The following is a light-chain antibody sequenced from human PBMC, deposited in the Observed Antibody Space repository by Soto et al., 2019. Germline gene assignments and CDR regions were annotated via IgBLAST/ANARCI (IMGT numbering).Light chain of an antibody. V-gene: IGKV3-20*01. CDR1: QSVSSSY. CDR3: QQYCSSPPMYT. J-gene: IGKJ2*01. CDR2: GAS. Sequence: EIVLTQSPGTLSLSPGERATLSCRASQSVSSSYLAWYQQKPGQAPILLIYGASSRATGIPDRFSGSGSGTDFTLTISRLEPEDFAVYYCQQYCSSPPMYTFGQGTKLEIK.